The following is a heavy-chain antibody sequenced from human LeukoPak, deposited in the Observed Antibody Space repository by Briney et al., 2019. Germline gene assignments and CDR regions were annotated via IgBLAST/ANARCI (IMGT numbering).Heavy chain of an antibody. CDR1: GYTFTSYA. V-gene: IGHV1-18*01. CDR2: ISGHTGKT. Sequence: APVKVSCKTSGYTFTSYAISWVRQAPGQGLEWMGWISGHTGKTSFAQKFQGRVTLTTHTATSTAYMELRSLRSDDTAVYYCARSYDIFHNYMDVWGKGTTVTVSS. D-gene: IGHD3-9*01. J-gene: IGHJ6*03. CDR3: ARSYDIFHNYMDV.